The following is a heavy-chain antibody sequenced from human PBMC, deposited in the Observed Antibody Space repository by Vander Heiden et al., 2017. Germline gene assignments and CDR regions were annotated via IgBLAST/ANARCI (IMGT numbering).Heavy chain of an antibody. CDR3: ARSYDSRGRDAFDI. D-gene: IGHD3-22*01. CDR2: ISSSSSPI. Sequence: EVQLVESGGGLVQPGGSLRLSCAASGFPFSSYPMSWVRQAPGKGLEWVSYISSSSSPIYYADSVKGRFTISRDNAKNSLYLQMSSLRAEDTAVYYCARSYDSRGRDAFDIWGQGTMVTVSS. CDR1: GFPFSSYP. V-gene: IGHV3-48*01. J-gene: IGHJ3*02.